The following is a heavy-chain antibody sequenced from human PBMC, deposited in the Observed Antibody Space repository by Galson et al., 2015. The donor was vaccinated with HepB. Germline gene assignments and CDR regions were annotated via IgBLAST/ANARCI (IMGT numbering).Heavy chain of an antibody. CDR3: AAFLYCGNINCYPPSYY. V-gene: IGHV1-58*01. Sequence: SVKVSCKASGFSFSNSAVQWVRQARGQRLEWIGWIVVGSANTHYAKKFQRRVSITRDISTSTVSMDLSSLRSEDTAVYYCAAFLYCGNINCYPPSYYWGPSTLVTCSS. D-gene: IGHD2-2*01. J-gene: IGHJ4*02. CDR1: GFSFSNSA. CDR2: IVVGSANT.